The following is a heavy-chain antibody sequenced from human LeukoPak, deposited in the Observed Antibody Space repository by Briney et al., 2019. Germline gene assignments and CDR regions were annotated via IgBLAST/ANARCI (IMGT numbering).Heavy chain of an antibody. D-gene: IGHD4/OR15-4a*01. CDR3: AREGSMVTDY. Sequence: GASVKVSCKASGGTFSSYAISWVRQAPGQGLEWMGGIIPIFGTANYAQKCQGRVTITADESTSTAYMELSSLRSEDTAVYYCAREGSMVTDYWGQGTLVTVSS. V-gene: IGHV1-69*13. CDR1: GGTFSSYA. CDR2: IIPIFGTA. J-gene: IGHJ4*02.